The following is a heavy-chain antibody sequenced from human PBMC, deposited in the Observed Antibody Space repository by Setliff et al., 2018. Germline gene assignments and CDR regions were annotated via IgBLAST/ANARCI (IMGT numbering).Heavy chain of an antibody. CDR1: GLSYSNDW. V-gene: IGHV3-7*01. J-gene: IGHJ6*02. CDR3: ARDGVFYAMDF. CDR2: INPHGTEK. D-gene: IGHD3-10*01. Sequence: GGSLRLSCTASGLSYSNDWVSWVRQAPGKGLEWLASINPHGTEKYYADSVKGRFTISRDNAKNSLSLQMNSLRAEDSAVYYCARDGVFYAMDFWGQGTTVTVS.